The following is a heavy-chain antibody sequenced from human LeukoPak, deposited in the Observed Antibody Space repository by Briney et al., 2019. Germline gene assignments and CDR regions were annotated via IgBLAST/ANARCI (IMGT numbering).Heavy chain of an antibody. CDR1: GGSISSYY. D-gene: IGHD1-26*01. J-gene: IGHJ4*02. Sequence: SETLSLTCTVSGGSISSYYWSWIRQPPGKGLEWIGYIYYSGSTNYNPSLKSRVTISVDTSKNQFSLKLSSVTAADTAVYYCARHEGSMFDSGSYDYFDYWGQGTLVTVSS. CDR3: ARHEGSMFDSGSYDYFDY. CDR2: IYYSGST. V-gene: IGHV4-59*08.